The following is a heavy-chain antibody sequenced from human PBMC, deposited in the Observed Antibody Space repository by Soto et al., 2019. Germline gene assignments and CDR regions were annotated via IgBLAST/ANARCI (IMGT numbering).Heavy chain of an antibody. Sequence: QVQLVQSGAEVKKPGSSVKVSCKASGGTFSSYAISWVRQAPGQGLEWMGGIIPIFGTANYAQKFQGRVTITADKSTSTAYMELSSPRSEDTAVYYCARDRSYNWNDGGWFDPWGQGTLVTVSS. CDR1: GGTFSSYA. V-gene: IGHV1-69*06. CDR3: ARDRSYNWNDGGWFDP. D-gene: IGHD1-1*01. CDR2: IIPIFGTA. J-gene: IGHJ5*02.